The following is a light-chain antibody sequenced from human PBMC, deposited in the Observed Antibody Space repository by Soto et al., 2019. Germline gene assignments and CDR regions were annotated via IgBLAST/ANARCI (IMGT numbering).Light chain of an antibody. CDR1: QGISSQ. V-gene: IGKV1-5*03. J-gene: IGKJ1*01. CDR2: KAS. CDR3: QQYNSYSRT. Sequence: IHLTQYTYSLSASVGDRVTITCRASQGISSQLAWYQQKPGKAPRLRIYKASSLESGVPSRFSGSGSGTEFTLTISSLQPDDFATYYCQQYNSYSRTFGQGTKVDI.